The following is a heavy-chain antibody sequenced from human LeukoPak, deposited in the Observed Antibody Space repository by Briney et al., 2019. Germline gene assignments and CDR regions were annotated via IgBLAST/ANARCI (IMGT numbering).Heavy chain of an antibody. CDR2: ITYDGSNE. J-gene: IGHJ6*03. CDR3: AKELRPAENYYYYMDV. D-gene: IGHD2-2*01. Sequence: PGGSLRLSCAASGFTFSAYAMHWVRQAPGKGLEWVALITYDGSNEDYADSVKGRLTISRDNSKNTLYLQMNSLRAEDTAVYYCAKELRPAENYYYYMDVWGKGTTVTVSS. CDR1: GFTFSAYA. V-gene: IGHV3-30-3*01.